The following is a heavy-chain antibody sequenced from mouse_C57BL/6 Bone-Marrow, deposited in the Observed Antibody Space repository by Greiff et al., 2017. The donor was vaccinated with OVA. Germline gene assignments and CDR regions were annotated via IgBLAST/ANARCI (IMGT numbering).Heavy chain of an antibody. Sequence: VQLQQSGPVLVKPGASVKMSCKASGYTFTDYYMNWVKQSHGKSLEWIGVINPYNGGTSYNQKFKGKATLTVDKSSSTAYMELNSLTTEDSAVYYWARKGYYGTLDYWGQGTTLTVSS. J-gene: IGHJ2*01. V-gene: IGHV1-19*01. D-gene: IGHD1-1*01. CDR3: ARKGYYGTLDY. CDR2: INPYNGGT. CDR1: GYTFTDYY.